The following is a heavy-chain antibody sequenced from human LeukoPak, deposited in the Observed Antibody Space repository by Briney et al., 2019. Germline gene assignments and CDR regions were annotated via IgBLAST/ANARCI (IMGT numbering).Heavy chain of an antibody. Sequence: GGSLRLSCAASGFTFSSYAMSWVRQAPGKGLEWVSAISGSGGSTYYADSVKGRFTISRDNSKNTLSLQMNSLRAEDTAVYYCARATYDSSGYYRYYFDYWGQGTLVTVSS. CDR1: GFTFSSYA. J-gene: IGHJ4*02. D-gene: IGHD3-22*01. CDR2: ISGSGGST. CDR3: ARATYDSSGYYRYYFDY. V-gene: IGHV3-23*01.